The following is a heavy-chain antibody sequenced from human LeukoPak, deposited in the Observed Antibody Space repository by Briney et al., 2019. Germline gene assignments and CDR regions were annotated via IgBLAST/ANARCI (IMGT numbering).Heavy chain of an antibody. CDR3: AKVADHALQYYFDY. J-gene: IGHJ4*02. CDR2: MSGRGNIT. D-gene: IGHD5-24*01. Sequence: GGSLRLSCAASGFTFSSYAMSWVRQAPGKGLEWVSAMSGRGNITNYVDSVKGRFTISRDNPKNTLYLQMNSLRAEDTAVYYCAKVADHALQYYFDYWGQGTLVTVSS. V-gene: IGHV3-23*01. CDR1: GFTFSSYA.